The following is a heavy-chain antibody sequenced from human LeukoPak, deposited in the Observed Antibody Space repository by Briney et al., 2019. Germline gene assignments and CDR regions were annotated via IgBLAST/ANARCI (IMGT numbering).Heavy chain of an antibody. V-gene: IGHV1-8*01. CDR1: GYTFTSYD. CDR2: MNPNSGNT. Sequence: GASVKVSCKASGYTFTSYDINWVRQATGQGLEWMGWMNPNSGNTGYAQKFQGRVTMTRSTSISTAYMELSSLRSEDTAVYYCARGKRGIAARPPYYYYYMDVWGKGTTVTVSS. J-gene: IGHJ6*03. D-gene: IGHD6-6*01. CDR3: ARGKRGIAARPPYYYYYMDV.